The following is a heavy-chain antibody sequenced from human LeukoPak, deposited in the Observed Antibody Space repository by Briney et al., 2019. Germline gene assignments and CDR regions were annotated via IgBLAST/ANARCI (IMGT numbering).Heavy chain of an antibody. CDR2: ISHDGSKE. CDR3: ARDRGYFLDTSTSWIHDY. V-gene: IGHV3-30*04. D-gene: IGHD3-22*01. Sequence: GRSLRLSCEASGFTFSSHAMHWVRQTPGKGLEWVAVISHDGSKEYYRDSVEGRFTISRDKSTSTLYLQMNSLRREDTAVYYCARDRGYFLDTSTSWIHDYWGQGNLVIVSS. CDR1: GFTFSSHA. J-gene: IGHJ4*02.